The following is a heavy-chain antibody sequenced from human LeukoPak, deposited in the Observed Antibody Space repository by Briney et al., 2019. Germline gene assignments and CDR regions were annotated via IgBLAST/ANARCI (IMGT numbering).Heavy chain of an antibody. V-gene: IGHV4-39*07. CDR2: IYYSGST. Sequence: PSETLSLTCTVSGGSISSSSYYWGWIRQPPGKGLEWIGSIYYSGSTYYNPSLKSRVTISVDTSKNQFSLKLSSVTAADTAVYYCARAEWLLLHSWFDPWGQGTLVTVSS. CDR1: GGSISSSSYY. J-gene: IGHJ5*02. CDR3: ARAEWLLLHSWFDP. D-gene: IGHD3-22*01.